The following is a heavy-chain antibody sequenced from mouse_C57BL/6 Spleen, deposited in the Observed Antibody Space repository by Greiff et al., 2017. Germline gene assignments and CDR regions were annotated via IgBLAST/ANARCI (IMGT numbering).Heavy chain of an antibody. CDR2: IDPSDSYT. CDR3: ARKSPDGYYWYFDV. CDR1: GYTFTSYW. J-gene: IGHJ1*03. Sequence: VQLQQPGAELVRPGTSVKLSCKASGYTFTSYWMHWVKQRPGQGLEWIGVIDPSDSYTNYNQKFKGKATLTVDTSSSTAYMQLSSLTSEDSAVYYCARKSPDGYYWYFDVWGTGTTVTVSS. V-gene: IGHV1-59*01. D-gene: IGHD2-3*01.